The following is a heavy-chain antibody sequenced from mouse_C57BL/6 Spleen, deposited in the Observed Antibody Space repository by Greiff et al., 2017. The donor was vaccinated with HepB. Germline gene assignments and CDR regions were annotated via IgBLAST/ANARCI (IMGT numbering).Heavy chain of an antibody. CDR1: GYTFTSYW. J-gene: IGHJ4*01. CDR2: INPSSGYT. V-gene: IGHV1-7*01. CDR3: ARSPHFTTVVATDYAMDY. Sequence: QVPLQQSGAELAKPGASVKLSCKASGYTFTSYWMHWVKQRPGQGLEWIGYINPSSGYTKYNQTFKDKATLTADKSSSTAYMQLSRLPYEDSEVYYCARSPHFTTVVATDYAMDYWGQGTSVTVSS. D-gene: IGHD1-1*01.